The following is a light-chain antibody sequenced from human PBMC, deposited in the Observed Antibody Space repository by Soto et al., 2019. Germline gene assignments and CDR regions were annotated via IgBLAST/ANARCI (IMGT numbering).Light chain of an antibody. Sequence: QSVLPQPPSVSDAPRQRVPISCSGSSSTIGNNAVTWYQQLPGKAPKLLIYYDDLLPSGVSDRFSGSKSGTSASLAISGLQSEDEADYYCAAWDDSRKGVVFGGGTQLTVL. CDR2: YDD. J-gene: IGLJ2*01. CDR3: AAWDDSRKGVV. CDR1: SSTIGNNA. V-gene: IGLV1-36*01.